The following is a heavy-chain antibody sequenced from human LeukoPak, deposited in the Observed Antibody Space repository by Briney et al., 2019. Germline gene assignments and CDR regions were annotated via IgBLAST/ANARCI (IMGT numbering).Heavy chain of an antibody. CDR1: GFTFSDEY. Sequence: GGSLRLPCAASGFTFSDEYMSWIRQAPGKGLEWVSYVSNSGSYTNYADSVKGRFTISRDNAKSSLYLQMNSARAEDTAVYYCARSRGAGPGAHFDYWGQGTLVTVSS. J-gene: IGHJ4*02. D-gene: IGHD6-19*01. CDR2: VSNSGSYT. CDR3: ARSRGAGPGAHFDY. V-gene: IGHV3-11*03.